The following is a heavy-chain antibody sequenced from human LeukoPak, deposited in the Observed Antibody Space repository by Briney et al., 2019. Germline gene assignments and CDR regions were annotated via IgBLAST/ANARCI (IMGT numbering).Heavy chain of an antibody. J-gene: IGHJ4*02. CDR1: GIPFSRYG. CDR2: ISGSGGDS. CDR3: ATDPWGNCRGFFDY. D-gene: IGHD3-16*01. V-gene: IGHV3-23*01. Sequence: GGSLRLSCVASGIPFSRYGMAWVRQAPGKGLEWVSIISGSGGDSYYADSVKGRLTISRDNSKNTLYLQMNNVSADDTAVYFCATDPWGNCRGFFDYWGQGTLITVSS.